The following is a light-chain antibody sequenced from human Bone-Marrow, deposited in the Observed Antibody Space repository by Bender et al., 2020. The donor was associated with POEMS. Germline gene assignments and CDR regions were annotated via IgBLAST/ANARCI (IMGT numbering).Light chain of an antibody. V-gene: IGLV2-14*01. CDR2: EVS. Sequence: QSALTQPASVSGSPGQSITISCTGTSSDVGAYNYVPWYQQHPGKAPELMIFEVSNRPSGVSNPVSGSKSDNTACLTISGLQAEDGADYCCSSFTTSRIYVFGAGTKVTVL. CDR3: SSFTTSRIYV. CDR1: SSDVGAYNY. J-gene: IGLJ1*01.